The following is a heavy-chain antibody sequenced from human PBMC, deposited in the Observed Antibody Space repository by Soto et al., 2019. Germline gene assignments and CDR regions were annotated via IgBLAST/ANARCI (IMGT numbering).Heavy chain of an antibody. CDR1: GFTFSAAA. J-gene: IGHJ1*01. Sequence: EVQLVESGGGLVQPGGSLKLSCAASGFTFSAAAVHWVRQASGKGLEWVGRIRSMANAYATEYAALLQGRFTISRDDSRTTAYLQMTSMKTEDTARYYCTRRQPNSFDGRGYHFPHWCEDTLVIVSS. D-gene: IGHD3-22*01. V-gene: IGHV3-73*02. CDR3: TRRQPNSFDGRGYHFPH. CDR2: IRSMANAYAT.